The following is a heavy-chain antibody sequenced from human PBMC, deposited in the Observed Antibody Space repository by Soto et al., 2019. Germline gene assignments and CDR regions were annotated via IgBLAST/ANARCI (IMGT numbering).Heavy chain of an antibody. J-gene: IGHJ4*02. CDR2: ISYDGSNK. CDR1: GFTFSSYA. V-gene: IGHV3-30-3*01. D-gene: IGHD3-16*02. Sequence: QVQLVESGGGVVQPGRSLRLSCAASGFTFSSYAMHWVRQAPGKGLEWVAVISYDGSNKYYADSVKGRFTISRDNSKNTLYLQMNSLRAEDTAVYYCARAMGRYSQGGVYWGQGTLVTVSS. CDR3: ARAMGRYSQGGVY.